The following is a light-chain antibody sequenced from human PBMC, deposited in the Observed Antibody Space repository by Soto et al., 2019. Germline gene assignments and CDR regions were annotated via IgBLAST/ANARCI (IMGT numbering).Light chain of an antibody. CDR1: QSVIYSANNKNC. CDR3: QKYLATPHP. CDR2: WAS. V-gene: IGKV4-1*01. Sequence: DIVMTQSPDSLAVSLGERATINCKSSQSVIYSANNKNCLAWYQQKPGQPPKLLIYWASTRESGVPHQFSGSGAGTNFALPFLNLQSEHVGLNYFQKYLATPHPFGQG. J-gene: IGKJ2*01.